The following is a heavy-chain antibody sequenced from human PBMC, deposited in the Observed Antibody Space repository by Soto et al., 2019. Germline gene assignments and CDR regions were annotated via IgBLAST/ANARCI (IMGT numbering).Heavy chain of an antibody. V-gene: IGHV3-23*01. J-gene: IGHJ4*02. Sequence: GGSLRLSCAASGFTFSSYAMSWVRQAPGKGLEWVSVISGGGGTKYYADSVKGRFTISRDNSKNTLYLQTNSLRAEDTAEYFCAKGGGYHTTHYFDHWGQGMLVTVSS. CDR2: ISGGGGTK. CDR3: AKGGGYHTTHYFDH. D-gene: IGHD3-3*01. CDR1: GFTFSSYA.